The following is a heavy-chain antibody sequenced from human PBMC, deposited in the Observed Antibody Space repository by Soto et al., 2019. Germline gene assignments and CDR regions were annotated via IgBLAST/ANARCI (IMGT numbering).Heavy chain of an antibody. V-gene: IGHV1-3*01. D-gene: IGHD3-3*01. CDR3: ARDGYDFWSGSMAYYYYGMDV. J-gene: IGHJ6*02. Sequence: GASVKVSCKASGYTFTSYAMHWVRQAPGQRLEWMGWINAGNGNTKYSQKFQGRVTITRDTSASTAYMELSSLRSGDTAVYYCARDGYDFWSGSMAYYYYGMDVWGQGTTVTVSS. CDR2: INAGNGNT. CDR1: GYTFTSYA.